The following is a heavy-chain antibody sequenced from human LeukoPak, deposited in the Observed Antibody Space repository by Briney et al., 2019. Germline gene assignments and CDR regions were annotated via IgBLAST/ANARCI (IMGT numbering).Heavy chain of an antibody. CDR2: MYHSGDT. CDR3: ARSKAHLSTSWYGTWFDP. J-gene: IGHJ5*02. D-gene: IGHD2-2*01. V-gene: IGHV4-38-2*02. CDR1: GYSVSGGYY. Sequence: SETLSLTCTVSGYSVSGGYYWGWIRQPPGKGLEWIGSMYHSGDTYYNPSLKSRVTISVDTSKNQLSLKLSSVTAADTAVYYCARSKAHLSTSWYGTWFDPWGQETLVTVSS.